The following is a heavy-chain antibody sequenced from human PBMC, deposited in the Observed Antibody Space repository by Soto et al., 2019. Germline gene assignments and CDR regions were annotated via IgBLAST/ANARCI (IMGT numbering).Heavy chain of an antibody. Sequence: GASVKVSCKASGGTFSSYAISWVRQAPGQGLEWMGGIIPIFGTANYAQKFQGRVTITADESTSTAYMELSSLRSEDTAVYYCARDRPWGGVTTMGYWGQGTLVTVSS. CDR1: GGTFSSYA. J-gene: IGHJ4*02. CDR2: IIPIFGTA. D-gene: IGHD4-17*01. V-gene: IGHV1-69*13. CDR3: ARDRPWGGVTTMGY.